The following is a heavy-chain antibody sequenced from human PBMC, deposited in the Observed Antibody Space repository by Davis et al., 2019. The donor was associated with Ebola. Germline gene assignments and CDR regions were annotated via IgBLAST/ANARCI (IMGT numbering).Heavy chain of an antibody. CDR3: ARDGYSPFDY. V-gene: IGHV3-53*01. Sequence: GESLKISCAASGFTVSSNYMSWVRQAPGKGLEWVSVIYSGGSTYYADSVKGRFTISRDNSKNTLYLQMNSLRAEDTAVYYCARDGYSPFDYWGQGTLVTVSS. D-gene: IGHD5-24*01. CDR1: GFTVSSNY. CDR2: IYSGGST. J-gene: IGHJ4*02.